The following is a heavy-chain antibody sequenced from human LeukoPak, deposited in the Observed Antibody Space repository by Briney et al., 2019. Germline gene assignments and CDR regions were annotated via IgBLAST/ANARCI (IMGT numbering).Heavy chain of an antibody. CDR2: INPNSGDT. Sequence: ASVKVSCKASGYTFTGYYMRWVRQAPGQGLEWMGWINPNSGDTKYSQKFQGRVTMTRDTSIRTAYMELTRLRSDDTAVYYCATQRGSYLWGTDFDYWGQGTLVTVSS. V-gene: IGHV1-2*02. D-gene: IGHD3-16*01. CDR1: GYTFTGYY. J-gene: IGHJ4*02. CDR3: ATQRGSYLWGTDFDY.